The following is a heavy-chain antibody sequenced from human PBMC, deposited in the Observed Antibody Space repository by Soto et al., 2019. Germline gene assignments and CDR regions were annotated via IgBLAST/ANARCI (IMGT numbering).Heavy chain of an antibody. J-gene: IGHJ5*02. D-gene: IGHD3-10*01. CDR3: ARDAAGRMVRGLGFWFAP. CDR1: GGTFSSYA. Sequence: ASVKVSCKASGGTFSSYAISWVRQAPGQGLEWMGWISAYNGNTNYAQKLQGRVTMTTDTSTSTAYMELRSLRSDDTAVYYCARDAAGRMVRGLGFWFAPWGQGTLVTVSS. CDR2: ISAYNGNT. V-gene: IGHV1-18*01.